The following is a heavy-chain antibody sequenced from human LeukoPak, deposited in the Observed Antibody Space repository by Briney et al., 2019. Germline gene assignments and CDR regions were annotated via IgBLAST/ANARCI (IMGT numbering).Heavy chain of an antibody. V-gene: IGHV4-34*01. CDR1: GGSFSGYY. D-gene: IGHD6-6*01. CDR2: INHSGST. Sequence: SETLSLTCAVYGGSFSGYYWSWIRQPPGKGLEWIGEINHSGSTNYNPSLKSRVTISVDTSKNQFSLKLSSVTAADTAVYYCARDRGYSSSSPPRFGYYYYMDVWGKGTTVTVSS. J-gene: IGHJ6*03. CDR3: ARDRGYSSSSPPRFGYYYYMDV.